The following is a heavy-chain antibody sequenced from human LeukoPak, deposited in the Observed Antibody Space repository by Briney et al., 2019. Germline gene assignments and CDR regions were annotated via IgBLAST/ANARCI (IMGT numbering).Heavy chain of an antibody. CDR3: ARSYVLRYFDWLPTSWYYYYMDV. D-gene: IGHD3-9*01. V-gene: IGHV1-2*02. CDR2: INPNSGGT. Sequence: ASVKVSCKASGYTFTGYYMHWVRQAPGQGLEWMGWINPNSGGTNYAQKFQGRVTMTRDTSISTAYMELSRLRSDDTAVYYCARSYVLRYFDWLPTSWYYYYMDVWGKGTTVTVSS. J-gene: IGHJ6*03. CDR1: GYTFTGYY.